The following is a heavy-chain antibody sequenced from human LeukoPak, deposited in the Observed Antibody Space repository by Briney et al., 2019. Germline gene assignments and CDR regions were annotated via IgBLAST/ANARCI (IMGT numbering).Heavy chain of an antibody. CDR2: ISWNSGSI. CDR1: GFTFDDCT. Sequence: GRSLRLSCAASGFTFDDCTMHWVRQAPGKGLEWVSSISWNSGSIAYADSVKGRFTISRDNAKNSLFLQMNSLRAEDTALYYCAKGLVGTTTFMDYWGPGTLVTVSS. V-gene: IGHV3-9*01. D-gene: IGHD1-26*01. CDR3: AKGLVGTTTFMDY. J-gene: IGHJ4*02.